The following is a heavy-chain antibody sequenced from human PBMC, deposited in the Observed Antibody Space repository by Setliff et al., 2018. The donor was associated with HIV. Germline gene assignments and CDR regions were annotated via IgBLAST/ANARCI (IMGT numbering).Heavy chain of an antibody. Sequence: SETLSLTCTVSGGSISSISFYWGWIRQHPGKGLEWIGSIYYSGSTYNNPSLKSRVPISVDRSKNQFALKLTSVTAADTAVYYCASPIPDDSSGYFPWWYFDLWGRGTLVTVSS. V-gene: IGHV4-39*01. CDR3: ASPIPDDSSGYFPWWYFDL. CDR1: GGSISSISFY. J-gene: IGHJ2*01. D-gene: IGHD3-22*01. CDR2: IYYSGST.